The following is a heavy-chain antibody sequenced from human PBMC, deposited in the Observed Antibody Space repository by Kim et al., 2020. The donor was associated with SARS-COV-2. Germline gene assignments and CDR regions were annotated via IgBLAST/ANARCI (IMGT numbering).Heavy chain of an antibody. Sequence: GGSLRLSCAASGFTFSSYGMHWVRQAPGKGLEWVASIWYDGSNKYYADSVKGRFTISRDNSKNTLYLQMNSLRAEDTAVYYCARDFRFGEDDAFDIWGQRTMVTVSS. V-gene: IGHV3-33*01. CDR1: GFTFSSYG. CDR3: ARDFRFGEDDAFDI. D-gene: IGHD3-10*01. J-gene: IGHJ3*02. CDR2: IWYDGSNK.